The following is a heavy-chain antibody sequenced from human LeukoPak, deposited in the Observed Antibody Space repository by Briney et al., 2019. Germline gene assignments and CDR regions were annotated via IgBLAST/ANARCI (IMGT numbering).Heavy chain of an antibody. V-gene: IGHV4-34*01. CDR2: IDHSGRT. D-gene: IGHD6-19*01. J-gene: IGHJ4*02. Sequence: SETLSLTCAVYGGSFSGYYWSWIRQPPGKGLEWIAEIDHSGRTNFNRSLKSRITISVDTSKKHFSLKLSSVTAADTAVCYCARKGLTKPLSVAVDFDSWGQGTLVTVSS. CDR1: GGSFSGYY. CDR3: ARKGLTKPLSVAVDFDS.